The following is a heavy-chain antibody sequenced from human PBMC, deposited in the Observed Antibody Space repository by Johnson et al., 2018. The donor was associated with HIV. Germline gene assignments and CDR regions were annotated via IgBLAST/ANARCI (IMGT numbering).Heavy chain of an antibody. J-gene: IGHJ3*02. CDR1: GFTFSSYG. V-gene: IGHV3-NL1*01. CDR3: ARSWELGETAFDI. CDR2: ISGSGDSI. Sequence: QVHLVESGGGVVQPGGSLRLSCAASGFTFSSYGMHWVRQAPGKGLEWVSGISGSGDSIGYADSVKGRFTISRDNSKNTLYLQMNSLRAEDTAVYYCARSWELGETAFDIWGQGTMVTVSS. D-gene: IGHD1-26*01.